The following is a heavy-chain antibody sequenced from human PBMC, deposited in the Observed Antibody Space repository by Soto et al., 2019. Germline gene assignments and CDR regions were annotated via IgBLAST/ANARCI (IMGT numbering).Heavy chain of an antibody. CDR3: ARAHYGDYGYGMDV. J-gene: IGHJ6*02. D-gene: IGHD4-17*01. CDR1: GGSISSGGYS. Sequence: QLQLQESGSGLVKPSQTLSLTCAVSGGSISSGGYSWSWIRQPPGKGLEWIGYIYHSGYTYCNPSLRIRVTISVDRSNNQFSLKLSSVTAADTAVYYCARAHYGDYGYGMDVWGQGTTVTVSS. V-gene: IGHV4-30-2*01. CDR2: IYHSGYT.